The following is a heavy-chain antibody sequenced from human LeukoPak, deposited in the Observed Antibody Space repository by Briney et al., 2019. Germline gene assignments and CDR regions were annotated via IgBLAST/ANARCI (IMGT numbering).Heavy chain of an antibody. CDR2: INHSGST. V-gene: IGHV4-39*07. Sequence: SETLSLTCTVSGGSISSGSYYWSWIRQPPGKGLEWIGEINHSGSTNYNPSLKSRVTISVDTSKNQFSLKLSSVTAADTAVYYCARAKYGDFDYWGQGTLVTVSS. CDR1: GGSISSGSYY. CDR3: ARAKYGDFDY. J-gene: IGHJ4*02. D-gene: IGHD2-8*01.